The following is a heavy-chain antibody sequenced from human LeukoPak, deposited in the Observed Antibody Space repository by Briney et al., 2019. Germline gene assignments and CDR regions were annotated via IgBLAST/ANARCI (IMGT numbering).Heavy chain of an antibody. CDR1: CFTFTTYA. J-gene: IGHJ3*02. D-gene: IGHD6-19*01. CDR3: ARHMSTGWPLDSFDI. Sequence: ASVKVSCKASCFTFTTYALGWVRQAPGQGIEWMGWISAYNGNTNYAQNLQGRGSMTTDTSTTTVYMELRGLGSHGTAVYYCARHMSTGWPLDSFDIWGQGTIVTVSS. CDR2: ISAYNGNT. V-gene: IGHV1-18*04.